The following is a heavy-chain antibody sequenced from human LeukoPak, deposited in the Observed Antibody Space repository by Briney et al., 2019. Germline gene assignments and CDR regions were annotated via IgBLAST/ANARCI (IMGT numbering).Heavy chain of an antibody. CDR2: ISPSGGST. J-gene: IGHJ4*02. Sequence: ASVKVSCKASGYTFTSYSMYWVRQAPGQGLEWMGIISPSGGSTSYAQKFQGRVTMTRDTSTSTVYMELSSLRSEDTAVYYCARDLAYYYDSSGYYYFDYWGQGTLVTVSS. V-gene: IGHV1-46*01. D-gene: IGHD3-22*01. CDR1: GYTFTSYS. CDR3: ARDLAYYYDSSGYYYFDY.